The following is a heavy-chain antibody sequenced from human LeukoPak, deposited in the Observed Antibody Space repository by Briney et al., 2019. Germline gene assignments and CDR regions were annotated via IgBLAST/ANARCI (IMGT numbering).Heavy chain of an antibody. CDR1: GITFSNYY. Sequence: QRGGSLGLSCVPSGITFSNYYMPWARTVPGEGLVWVSHIIQDGSVTSYADSVKGRFTISRGNAKNTVYLQLNNLRAEDTAVYYCATDDYRGLGYWGQGTLVTVSS. V-gene: IGHV3-74*01. J-gene: IGHJ4*02. CDR3: ATDDYRGLGY. CDR2: IIQDGSVT. D-gene: IGHD3-16*01.